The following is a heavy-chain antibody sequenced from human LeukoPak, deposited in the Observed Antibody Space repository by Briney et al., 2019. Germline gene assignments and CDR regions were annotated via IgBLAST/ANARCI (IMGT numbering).Heavy chain of an antibody. CDR3: AKHGGDNGYSIVDY. D-gene: IGHD3-22*01. J-gene: IGHJ4*02. V-gene: IGHV3-23*01. Sequence: GGSLRLSCAASGFTVSNYAMSSVRQAPRKGLEWVSSINGSGDRTHYADSVKGRFTISRDNSKNTLYLQMNSLTVEDTAVYYCAKHGGDNGYSIVDYWGQGTLVTVSS. CDR2: INGSGDRT. CDR1: GFTVSNYA.